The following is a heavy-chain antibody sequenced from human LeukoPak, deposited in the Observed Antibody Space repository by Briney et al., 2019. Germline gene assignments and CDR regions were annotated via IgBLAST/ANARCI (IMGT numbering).Heavy chain of an antibody. V-gene: IGHV3-30-3*01. J-gene: IGHJ4*02. Sequence: GGSLRLSCAASGFTFSSYTMHWVRQAPGKGLEWVAVISYDGSKKYHADSVKGRFTISRDNSKNTLYLQMNSLRAEDTAVYYCARAESGYYFDYWGQGTLVTVSS. CDR3: ARAESGYYFDY. CDR1: GFTFSSYT. D-gene: IGHD1-14*01. CDR2: ISYDGSKK.